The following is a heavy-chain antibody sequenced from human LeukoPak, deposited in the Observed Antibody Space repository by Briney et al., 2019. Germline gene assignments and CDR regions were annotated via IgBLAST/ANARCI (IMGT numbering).Heavy chain of an antibody. D-gene: IGHD3-3*01. CDR1: GFTFSSYW. J-gene: IGHJ4*02. CDR2: IKQDGSEK. CDR3: ARQRFLEWFSGFDY. Sequence: GGSLRLSCVASGFTFSSYWMSWVRQAPGKGLEWVANIKQDGSEKYYVDSVKGRFTISRDNAKNSLYLQMHSLRAEDTAVYYCARQRFLEWFSGFDYWGQGTLVTVSS. V-gene: IGHV3-7*01.